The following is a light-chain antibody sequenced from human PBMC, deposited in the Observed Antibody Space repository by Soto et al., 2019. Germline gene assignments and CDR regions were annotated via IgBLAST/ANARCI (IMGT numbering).Light chain of an antibody. CDR3: QQGDIWPWT. CDR1: QTVSSH. V-gene: IGKV3D-15*01. Sequence: EVVMTQSPVTLSVSLGQRAPLSCMASQTVSSHIAWYQQKPGQAPRLLISGVFVRATGIPGRFSGSGSGTEFTLTISSLQSEDFATYYCQQGDIWPWTFGQGTKVDI. CDR2: GVF. J-gene: IGKJ1*01.